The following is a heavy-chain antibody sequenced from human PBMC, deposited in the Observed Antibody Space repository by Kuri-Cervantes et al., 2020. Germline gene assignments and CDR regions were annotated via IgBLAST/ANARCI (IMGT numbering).Heavy chain of an antibody. D-gene: IGHD1-14*01. CDR1: GGSFSGYY. CDR3: ARDNGNWYFDL. V-gene: IGHV4-34*01. Sequence: SETLSLTCAVYGGSFSGYYWSWIRQPPGKGLEWIGEINHSGSTNYNPSLKGRVTISVDTSKNQFSLKLSSVTAADTAVYYCARDNGNWYFDLWGRGTLVTVSS. CDR2: INHSGST. J-gene: IGHJ2*01.